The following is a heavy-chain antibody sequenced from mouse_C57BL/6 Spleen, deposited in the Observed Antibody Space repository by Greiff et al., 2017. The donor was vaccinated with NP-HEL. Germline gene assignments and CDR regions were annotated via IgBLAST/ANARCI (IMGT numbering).Heavy chain of an antibody. Sequence: QVQLQQPGAELVKPGASVKLSCKASGYTFTSYWMHWVKQRPGQGLEWIGMIHPNSGSTNYNEKFKSKATLTVDKTSSTAYMQLSSLTSEDSAVYYCARWEGSSLFFDYWGQGTTLTVSS. V-gene: IGHV1-64*01. J-gene: IGHJ2*01. CDR2: IHPNSGST. CDR3: ARWEGSSLFFDY. D-gene: IGHD1-1*01. CDR1: GYTFTSYW.